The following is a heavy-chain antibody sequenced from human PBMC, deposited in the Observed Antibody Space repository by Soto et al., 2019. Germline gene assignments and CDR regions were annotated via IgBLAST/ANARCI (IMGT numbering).Heavy chain of an antibody. Sequence: PSETLSLTCTVSGGSISSYYWSWIRQPPGKGLEWIGYIYYSGSTNYNPSLKSRVTISVDTSKNQFSLKLSSVTAADTAVYYCAREGIWGSYRGPDYWGQGTLVTVSS. CDR3: AREGIWGSYRGPDY. V-gene: IGHV4-59*01. CDR1: GGSISSYY. D-gene: IGHD3-16*02. CDR2: IYYSGST. J-gene: IGHJ4*02.